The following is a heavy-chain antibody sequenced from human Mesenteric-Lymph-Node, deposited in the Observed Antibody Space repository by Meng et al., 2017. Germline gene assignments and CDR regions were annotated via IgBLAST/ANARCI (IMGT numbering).Heavy chain of an antibody. CDR3: AKDIHYGDSRLLTLRYYGMDV. CDR1: GFTFDDYA. Sequence: GGSLRLSCAASGFTFDDYAMHWVRQAPGKGLEWVSGISWNSGSIGYADSVKGRFTISRDNAKNSLYLQMNSLRAEDTALYYCAKDIHYGDSRLLTLRYYGMDVWGQGTTVTVSS. J-gene: IGHJ6*02. D-gene: IGHD4-17*01. CDR2: ISWNSGSI. V-gene: IGHV3-9*01.